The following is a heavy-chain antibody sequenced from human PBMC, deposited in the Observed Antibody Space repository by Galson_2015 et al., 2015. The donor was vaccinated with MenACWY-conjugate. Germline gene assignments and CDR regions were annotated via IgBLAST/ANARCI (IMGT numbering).Heavy chain of an antibody. D-gene: IGHD2-2*01. CDR3: ARESIVVVPAVLRGGYFDD. CDR2: INADTGNT. V-gene: IGHV1-3*01. J-gene: IGHJ4*02. Sequence: SVKVSCKASGYTFTTYAMHWVRQAPGQRLEWMGWINADTGNTQYSQNFQGRLTITRDTSANTVYMELSSLRSEDTAVYYCARESIVVVPAVLRGGYFDDWGQGALVAVSS. CDR1: GYTFTTYA.